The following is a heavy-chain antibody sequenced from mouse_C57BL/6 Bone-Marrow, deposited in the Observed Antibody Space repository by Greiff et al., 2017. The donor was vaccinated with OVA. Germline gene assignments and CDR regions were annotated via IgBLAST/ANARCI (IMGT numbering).Heavy chain of an antibody. CDR3: ARDHYYGSRNWYFDV. J-gene: IGHJ1*03. D-gene: IGHD1-1*01. CDR1: GFTFSDYG. CDR2: ISSGSSTI. V-gene: IGHV5-17*01. Sequence: EVQLVESGGGLVKPGGSLKLSCAASGFTFSDYGMHWVRQAPEKGLEWVAYISSGSSTIYYADTVKGRFTISRDNAKNTLFLQMTSLRSEDTAMYYCARDHYYGSRNWYFDVWGTGTTVTVSS.